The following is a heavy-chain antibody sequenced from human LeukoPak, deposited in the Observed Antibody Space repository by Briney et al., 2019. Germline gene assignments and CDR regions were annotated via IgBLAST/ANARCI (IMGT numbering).Heavy chain of an antibody. V-gene: IGHV1-2*04. J-gene: IGHJ4*02. CDR2: INPNSGGT. D-gene: IGHD3-10*01. CDR3: ARDQRINTMVRGVPVY. CDR1: GYTFTGYY. Sequence: ASVKVSCKASGYTFTGYYTHWVRQAPGQGLEWMGWINPNSGGTNYAQKFQGWVTMTRDTSISTAYMELSRLRSDDTAVYYCARDQRINTMVRGVPVYWGQGTLVTVSS.